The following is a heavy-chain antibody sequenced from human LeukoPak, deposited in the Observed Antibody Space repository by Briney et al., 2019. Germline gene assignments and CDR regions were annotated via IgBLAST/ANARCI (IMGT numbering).Heavy chain of an antibody. CDR2: ISAYNGNT. CDR1: GYTFTSYG. V-gene: IGHV1-18*01. J-gene: IGHJ6*03. CDR3: ARDGGSSWNYYYYYYMDV. D-gene: IGHD6-13*01. Sequence: GASVKVSCKASGYTFTSYGISWVRQAPGQGLEWMGWISAYNGNTNYAQKLQGRVTMTTDTSTSTAYMELRSLRSDDTAVYYCARDGGSSWNYYYYYYMDVWGKGTTVTVSS.